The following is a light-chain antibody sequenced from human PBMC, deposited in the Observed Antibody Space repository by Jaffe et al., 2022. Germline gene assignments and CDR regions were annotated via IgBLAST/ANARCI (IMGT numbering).Light chain of an antibody. J-gene: IGLJ2*01. V-gene: IGLV1-51*02. Sequence: QSVLTQPPSVSAAPGQKVTISCSGSSSNIGDNYVSWYQHLPGTAPKLLIYENNKRPSGIPDRFSGSKSGTSATLGITGLQTGDEADYYCGTWDSRLNPVLFGGGTKLTVL. CDR3: GTWDSRLNPVL. CDR2: ENN. CDR1: SSNIGDNY.